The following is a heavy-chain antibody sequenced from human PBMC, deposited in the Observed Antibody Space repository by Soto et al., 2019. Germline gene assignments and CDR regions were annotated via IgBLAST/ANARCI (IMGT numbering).Heavy chain of an antibody. Sequence: QVQLVQSGAEVKKPGSSVKVSCKASGGTFSNYAISWVRQAPGQGLEWMGGIIPLSGTANYAQKFQGRVTITADDSTSTAYMVLSSLRSEDTAVYYCASDYAVADTYYYGMDVWGQGTTVTVSS. V-gene: IGHV1-69*01. J-gene: IGHJ6*02. D-gene: IGHD6-19*01. CDR1: GGTFSNYA. CDR2: IIPLSGTA. CDR3: ASDYAVADTYYYGMDV.